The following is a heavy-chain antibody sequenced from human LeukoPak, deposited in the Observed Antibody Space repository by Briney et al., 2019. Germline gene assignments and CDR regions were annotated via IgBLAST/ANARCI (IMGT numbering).Heavy chain of an antibody. CDR3: ARLGYGSGSYYNDY. CDR1: GGSISSSNW. J-gene: IGHJ4*02. CDR2: IYHSGST. V-gene: IGHV4-4*02. D-gene: IGHD3-10*01. Sequence: SETLSLTCAVSGGSISSSNWWSWVRQPPGKGLEWIGEIYHSGSTNYNPSLKSRVTISVDKSKNQFSLKLSSVTAADTAVYYCARLGYGSGSYYNDYWGQGTLVTVSS.